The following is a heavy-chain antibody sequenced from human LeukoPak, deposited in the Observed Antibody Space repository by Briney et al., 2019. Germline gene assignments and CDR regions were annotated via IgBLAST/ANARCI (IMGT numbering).Heavy chain of an antibody. Sequence: GESLKISCKGSGYSFTSYWIGWVRQMPGKGLEWMGIIYPGGSDTRYSPSFQGQVTISADKSISTAYLQWSSLKASDTAMYYCALRWELPTDAFDIWGQGTMVTVSS. D-gene: IGHD1-26*01. CDR2: IYPGGSDT. J-gene: IGHJ3*02. V-gene: IGHV5-51*01. CDR1: GYSFTSYW. CDR3: ALRWELPTDAFDI.